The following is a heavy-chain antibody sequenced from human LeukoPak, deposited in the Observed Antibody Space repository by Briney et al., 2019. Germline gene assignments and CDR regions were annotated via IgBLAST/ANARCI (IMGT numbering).Heavy chain of an antibody. CDR1: GYTFTTYG. J-gene: IGHJ4*02. V-gene: IGHV1-18*01. CDR2: SNTYIGNA. Sequence: ASVKVSCKASGYTFTTYGISWVRQAPGQGLEWMGWSNTYIGNASYAQKFQGRVTMTTDSSTSTAYMELRSLRSDDTAVYYCARDLSGRIPHFDYWGQGTLVTVFS. CDR3: ARDLSGRIPHFDY. D-gene: IGHD2-21*01.